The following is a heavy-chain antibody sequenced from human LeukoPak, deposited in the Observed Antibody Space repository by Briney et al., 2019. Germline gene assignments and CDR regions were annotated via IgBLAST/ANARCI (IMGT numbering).Heavy chain of an antibody. CDR3: VKDRYSYAFEYSDS. J-gene: IGHJ4*02. Sequence: GGSLRLSCAASGFTFSSYGMHWVRQAPGKGLDWVAVISNDGSKKYYADSVKGRFTISRDNSKNTLSLQVSSLRTEDTAVYYCVKDRYSYAFEYSDSWGQGTQVTVSS. CDR1: GFTFSSYG. D-gene: IGHD5-18*01. V-gene: IGHV3-30*18. CDR2: ISNDGSKK.